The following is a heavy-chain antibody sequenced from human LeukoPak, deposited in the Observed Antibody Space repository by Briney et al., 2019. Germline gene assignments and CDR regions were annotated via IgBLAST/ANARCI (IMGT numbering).Heavy chain of an antibody. CDR3: ARGYGDYENGDDAFDI. J-gene: IGHJ3*02. Sequence: GGSLRLSCAASGFTFSSYGVHWVRQAPGKGLEWVAVIWYDGSNKYYADSVKGRFTISRDNSKNTLYLQMNSLRAEDTAVYYCARGYGDYENGDDAFDIWGQGTMVTVSS. D-gene: IGHD4-17*01. V-gene: IGHV3-33*01. CDR2: IWYDGSNK. CDR1: GFTFSSYG.